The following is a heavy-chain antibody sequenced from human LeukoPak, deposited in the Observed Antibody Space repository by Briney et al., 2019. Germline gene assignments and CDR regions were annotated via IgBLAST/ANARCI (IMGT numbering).Heavy chain of an antibody. Sequence: PGGSLRLSCAASGFTFSSYGMHWVRQAPCKGVDWVAVIWYDGSNKNYADSGKGRFTISKDNSKNTLYPLMDSLRAEDTGVYHCATVRGGTTRDFDYWGQGALVTVSS. J-gene: IGHJ4*02. CDR2: IWYDGSNK. D-gene: IGHD3-10*01. V-gene: IGHV3-33*01. CDR3: ATVRGGTTRDFDY. CDR1: GFTFSSYG.